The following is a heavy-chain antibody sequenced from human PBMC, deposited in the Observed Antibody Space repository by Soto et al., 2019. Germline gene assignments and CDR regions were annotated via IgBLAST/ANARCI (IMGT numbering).Heavy chain of an antibody. CDR1: GGSISSYC. CDR3: ARGPTLYRRLAHWFDP. V-gene: IGHV4-4*07. CDR2: IYTSGST. Sequence: PSETLSLTWTVSGGSISSYCWSWIRQPAGKGLEWIGRIYTSGSTNYNPSLKSRVTMSVDTSKNQFSLKLSSVTAADTAVYYCARGPTLYRRLAHWFDPWGQGTLVTVSS. J-gene: IGHJ5*02. D-gene: IGHD3-16*02.